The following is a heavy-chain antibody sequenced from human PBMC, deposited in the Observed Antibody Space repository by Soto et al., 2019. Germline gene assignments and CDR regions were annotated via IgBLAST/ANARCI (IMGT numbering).Heavy chain of an antibody. J-gene: IGHJ5*02. Sequence: QVQLQESGPGLVKPSETLSLTCIVSGVSISSGYCTWIRQSPGKGLEWIGYISHSGLRHYRASLQSRLTMSVETSKTQFSLNLSSVTAADPAIYYCATSNTTCPGCYAWGQGTLVTVSS. V-gene: IGHV4-59*01. D-gene: IGHD1-26*01. CDR2: ISHSGLR. CDR3: ATSNTTCPGCYA. CDR1: GVSISSGY.